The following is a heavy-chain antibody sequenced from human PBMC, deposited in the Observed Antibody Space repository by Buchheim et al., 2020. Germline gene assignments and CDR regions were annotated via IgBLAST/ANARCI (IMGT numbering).Heavy chain of an antibody. J-gene: IGHJ6*02. Sequence: EVQLVQSGAEVKKPGESLKISCKGSGYSFTSYWIGGVRQMPGKGLEWMGIIYPGDSDTRYSPSFQGQVTISADKSISPAYPQWSSLKASDTAMYYCARPAEEQLGPYYYYGMDVWGQGTT. CDR3: ARPAEEQLGPYYYYGMDV. CDR2: IYPGDSDT. D-gene: IGHD6-6*01. V-gene: IGHV5-51*01. CDR1: GYSFTSYW.